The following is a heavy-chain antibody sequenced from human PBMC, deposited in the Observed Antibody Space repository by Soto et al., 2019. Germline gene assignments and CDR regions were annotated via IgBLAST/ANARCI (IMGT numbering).Heavy chain of an antibody. J-gene: IGHJ4*02. CDR2: IYYSGST. CDR1: GGSISSSSYY. CDR3: AIQSVSQNGYSSSWYWVHDY. Sequence: QLQLQESGPGLVKPSETLSLTCTVSGGSISSSSYYWGWIRQPPGKGLEWIGSIYYSGSTYYNPSLKSRVPISVDTSKIHFSLKLSAVTAADTAVYYCAIQSVSQNGYSSSWYWVHDYWGQGTLVTVSS. D-gene: IGHD6-13*01. V-gene: IGHV4-39*01.